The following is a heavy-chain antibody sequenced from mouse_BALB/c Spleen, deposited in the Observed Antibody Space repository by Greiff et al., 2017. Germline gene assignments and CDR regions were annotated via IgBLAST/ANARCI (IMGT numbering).Heavy chain of an antibody. D-gene: IGHD2-4*01. CDR1: GYSITSGYY. J-gene: IGHJ4*01. Sequence: DVQLQESGPGLVKPSQSLSLTCSVTGYSITSGYYWNWIRQFPGNKLEWMGYISYDGSNNYNPSLKNRISITRDTSKNQFFLKLNSVTTEDTATYYCARSSLDYDKAMDYWGQGTSVTVSS. V-gene: IGHV3-6*02. CDR2: ISYDGSN. CDR3: ARSSLDYDKAMDY.